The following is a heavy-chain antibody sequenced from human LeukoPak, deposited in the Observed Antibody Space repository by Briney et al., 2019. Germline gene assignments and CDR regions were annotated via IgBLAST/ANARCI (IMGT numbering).Heavy chain of an antibody. CDR2: IIPIFGTA. J-gene: IGHJ4*02. Sequence: ASVKVSCKASGGTFSSYAISWVRQAPGQGLEWMGGIIPIFGTANYAQKFQGRVTITADESTSTAYMELSSLRSEDTAVYYCARALLRLGELSLYEDWGQGTLVTVSS. CDR3: ARALLRLGELSLYED. D-gene: IGHD3-16*02. V-gene: IGHV1-69*01. CDR1: GGTFSSYA.